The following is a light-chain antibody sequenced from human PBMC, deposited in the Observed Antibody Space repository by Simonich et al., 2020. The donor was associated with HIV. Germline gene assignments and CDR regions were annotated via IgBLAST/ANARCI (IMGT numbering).Light chain of an antibody. V-gene: IGLV9-49*01. CDR1: SGYDNYK. CDR2: GGTGGIVE. CDR3: GADHGSGSNFVWV. J-gene: IGLJ3*02. Sequence: QPVLTQPPSASASLGASVTLTCNLSSGYDNYKVDWYQQRPGKGPRFVKRGGTGGIVESKGDGIPDRFSALGSGLNRYLTIKNIQEEDESDYHCGADHGSGSNFVWVFGGGTKLTVL.